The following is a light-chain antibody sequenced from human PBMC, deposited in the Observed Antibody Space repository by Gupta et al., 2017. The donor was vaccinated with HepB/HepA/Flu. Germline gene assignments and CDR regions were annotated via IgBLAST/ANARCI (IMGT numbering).Light chain of an antibody. CDR1: QSVLYSSNNKNY. CDR3: QQDDGTPYT. V-gene: IGKV4-1*01. J-gene: IGKJ2*01. Sequence: DIVMTQSPDSLAVSLGERATINCKSSQSVLYSSNNKNYLAWYQQKPGQPPKLLMSWASTRESGVPDSISGSGSGTDFTLTISSRQAEDVAVYYCQQDDGTPYTFGQGTKLEIK. CDR2: WAS.